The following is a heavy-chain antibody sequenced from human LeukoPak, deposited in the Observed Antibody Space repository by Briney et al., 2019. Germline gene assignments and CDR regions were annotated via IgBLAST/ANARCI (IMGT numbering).Heavy chain of an antibody. V-gene: IGHV4-31*03. Sequence: SQTLSLTCTVSGGSISSGGYSWSWIRQHPGKGLEWIGYIYYSGSTYYNPSLKSRVTISVDTSKNQFSLKLSSVTAADTAVYYCAREVPHYDLLNWFDPWGQGTLVTVSS. CDR2: IYYSGST. CDR1: GGSISSGGYS. J-gene: IGHJ5*02. CDR3: AREVPHYDLLNWFDP. D-gene: IGHD3-3*01.